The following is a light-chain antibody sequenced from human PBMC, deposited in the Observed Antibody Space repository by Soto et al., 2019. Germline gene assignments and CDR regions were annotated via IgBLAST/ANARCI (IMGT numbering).Light chain of an antibody. V-gene: IGKV4-1*01. Sequence: DLVMTQSPASLAVSLGELVTINCKSSPSVLYSSNNKNYIAWYQQRPGQPPKLLIYWASTRESGVPDRFSGSGSGTDFTLTITSLQAEDGALYDGQQYESTPPAFGQGTKLEIK. J-gene: IGKJ2*01. CDR3: QQYESTPPA. CDR2: WAS. CDR1: PSVLYSSNNKNY.